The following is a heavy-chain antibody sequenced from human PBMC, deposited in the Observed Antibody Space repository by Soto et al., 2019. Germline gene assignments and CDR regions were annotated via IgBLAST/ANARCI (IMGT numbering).Heavy chain of an antibody. V-gene: IGHV4-31*03. D-gene: IGHD2-2*01. CDR3: ARDGGYCSSTSWGGLCYYYMDV. J-gene: IGHJ6*03. CDR1: GGSISSGGYY. CDR2: IYYSGST. Sequence: PLSLPCTVSGGSISSGGYYWSWIRQHPGKGLEWIGYIYYSGSTYYNPSLKSRVTISVDTSKNQFSLKLSSVTAADTAVYYCARDGGYCSSTSWGGLCYYYMDVWGKGTTVTVSS.